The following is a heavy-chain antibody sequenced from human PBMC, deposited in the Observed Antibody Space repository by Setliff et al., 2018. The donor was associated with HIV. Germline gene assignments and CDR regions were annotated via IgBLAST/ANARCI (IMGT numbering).Heavy chain of an antibody. V-gene: IGHV3-30*04. J-gene: IGHJ5*02. CDR1: GFNFKSGYS. D-gene: IGHD5-18*01. CDR3: VRIGHGYSFANGFDP. CDR2: ISHDAVKT. Sequence: GESLKISCVVSGFNFKSGYSMPWVRQAPGKGPEWVAAISHDAVKTYYADAVRGRFIISRDNSKNTVYLQMNNLRVDDTAVYYCVRIGHGYSFANGFDPWGQGTPVTVSS.